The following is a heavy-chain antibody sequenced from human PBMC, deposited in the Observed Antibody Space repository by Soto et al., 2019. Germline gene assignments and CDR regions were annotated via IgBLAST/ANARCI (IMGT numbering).Heavy chain of an antibody. CDR1: GGSISSGDYY. J-gene: IGHJ5*02. V-gene: IGHV4-30-4*01. CDR3: ARVIVLMVYATPNWFDH. CDR2: IYYSGST. D-gene: IGHD2-8*01. Sequence: SETLSLTCTVSGGSISSGDYYWSWIRQPPGKGLEWIGYIYYSGSTYYNPSLKSRVTISVDTSKNQFSLKLSSVTAADTAVYYCARVIVLMVYATPNWFDHWGQGTLVTVSS.